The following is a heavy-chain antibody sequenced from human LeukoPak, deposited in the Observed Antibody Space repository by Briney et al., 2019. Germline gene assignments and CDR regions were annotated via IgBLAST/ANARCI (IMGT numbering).Heavy chain of an antibody. J-gene: IGHJ4*02. CDR2: INPSGGYP. V-gene: IGHV1-46*01. CDR1: GYTFTNYY. D-gene: IGHD6-19*01. Sequence: ASVKVSCKASGYTFTNYYIHWVRQAPGQGLEWTGIINPSGGYPNYAQKFQGRVTMTRDTSTSTVYMELSSLRSEDTAVYYCARGGYSSGWNLYWGQGTLVTVSS. CDR3: ARGGYSSGWNLY.